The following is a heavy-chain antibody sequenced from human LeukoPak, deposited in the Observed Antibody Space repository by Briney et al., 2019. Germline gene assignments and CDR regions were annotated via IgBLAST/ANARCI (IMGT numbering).Heavy chain of an antibody. CDR2: IYYSVST. Sequence: SETLSLTCTVSGGSINSYYWSWIRQPPGKGLEWIGCIYYSVSTNYNPSLKSRVTISVDTSKNQFSLKLSSVTAADTAVYYCARGVRTVTTSHIDYWGQGTLVTVSS. CDR3: ARGVRTVTTSHIDY. D-gene: IGHD4-17*01. V-gene: IGHV4-59*01. CDR1: GGSINSYY. J-gene: IGHJ4*02.